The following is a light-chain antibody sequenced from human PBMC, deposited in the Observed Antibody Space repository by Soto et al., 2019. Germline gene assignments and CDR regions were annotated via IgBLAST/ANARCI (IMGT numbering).Light chain of an antibody. J-gene: IGKJ1*01. Sequence: DIPMTQSPSTLSASVGDRVTITCRASQSIRSWLAWYQQKPGKAPKLLIYKASSLESGVPSRFSGSGSGTEFTLTISSLQPDDFATYYCQQYNSYSQWTFGQGTKVEI. CDR2: KAS. CDR1: QSIRSW. V-gene: IGKV1-5*03. CDR3: QQYNSYSQWT.